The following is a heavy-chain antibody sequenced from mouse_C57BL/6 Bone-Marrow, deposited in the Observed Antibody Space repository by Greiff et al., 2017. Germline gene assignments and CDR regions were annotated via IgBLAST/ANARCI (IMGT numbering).Heavy chain of an antibody. D-gene: IGHD2-4*01. CDR2: IWTGGGT. J-gene: IGHJ2*01. V-gene: IGHV2-9-1*01. Sequence: VMLVESGPGLVAPSQSLSITCTVSGFSLTSYAISWVRQPPGKGLEWLGVIWTGGGTNYNSALKSRLSISKDNSKSQVFLKMNSLQTDDTARYYGARAIYYDYDGGGFDYWGQGTTLTVSS. CDR3: ARAIYYDYDGGGFDY. CDR1: GFSLTSYA.